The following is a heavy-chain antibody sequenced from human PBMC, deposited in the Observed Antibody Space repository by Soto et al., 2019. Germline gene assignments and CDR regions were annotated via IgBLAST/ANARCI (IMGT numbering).Heavy chain of an antibody. CDR2: INPNSGGT. J-gene: IGHJ6*04. CDR1: GYTFTGYY. D-gene: IGHD2-8*01. Sequence: ASVKVSCKASGYTFTGYYMHWVRQAPGQGLEWMGWINPNSGGTNYAQKFQGWVTMTRDTSISTAYMELSRLRSDDTAVYYCGRDALFVFTNGVGPTYYYSVRAVWGKGTTVPVSS. V-gene: IGHV1-2*04. CDR3: GRDALFVFTNGVGPTYYYSVRAV.